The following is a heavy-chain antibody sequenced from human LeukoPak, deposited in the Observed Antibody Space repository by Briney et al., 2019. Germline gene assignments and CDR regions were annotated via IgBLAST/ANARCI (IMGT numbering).Heavy chain of an antibody. V-gene: IGHV3-48*02. CDR2: ISSSSSTT. CDR1: GFTFSTYD. CDR3: TRDGYYHVDY. Sequence: GGSLRLSCVASGFTFSTYDMQWVRQAPGKGLEWVSFISSSSSTTYYADSVRGRFTISRDNAKNSLYLQMNSLRDEDTAVYYRTRDGYYHVDYWGQGALVTVSS. D-gene: IGHD3-10*01. J-gene: IGHJ4*02.